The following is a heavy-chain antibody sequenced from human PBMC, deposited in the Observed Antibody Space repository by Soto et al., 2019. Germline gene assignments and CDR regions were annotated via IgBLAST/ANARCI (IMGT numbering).Heavy chain of an antibody. Sequence: VKVSCKASGYTFTSYGISWVRQAPGQGLEWMGWISAYNGNTNYAQKPQGRVTMTTDTSTSTAYMELRSLRSDDTAVYYCARDLGYYGSGTTAPFDYWGQGTLVTVSS. J-gene: IGHJ4*02. CDR1: GYTFTSYG. D-gene: IGHD3-10*01. CDR2: ISAYNGNT. V-gene: IGHV1-18*01. CDR3: ARDLGYYGSGTTAPFDY.